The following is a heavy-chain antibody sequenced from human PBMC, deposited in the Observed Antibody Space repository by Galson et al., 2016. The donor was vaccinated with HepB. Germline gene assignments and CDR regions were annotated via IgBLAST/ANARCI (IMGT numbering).Heavy chain of an antibody. CDR3: ARDQGGYFEL. J-gene: IGHJ2*01. V-gene: IGHV4-59*01. Sequence: LRLSCAVSGFTFTNAWMRWIRQPPAKGLEWIGYIYSSGGTNYNPSPKSRVTIPVDASKNQFSLRLTSVTAADTALDYCARDQGGYFELWGRGALVTVSS. CDR2: IYSSGGT. CDR1: GFTFTNAW.